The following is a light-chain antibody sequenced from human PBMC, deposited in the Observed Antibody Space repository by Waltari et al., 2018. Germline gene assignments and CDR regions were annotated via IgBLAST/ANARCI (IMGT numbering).Light chain of an antibody. Sequence: QSVLTLPPSVSGAPGQRFTISCTGSSTNIGSGHELHWYQHLPGTAPKLLTYGNRNPPAGGPDRCSGATSGTSASRASTGVQAGDEAVYYCQSYDSSLSGAVVFGGGTKLTVL. CDR3: QSYDSSLSGAVV. J-gene: IGLJ2*01. CDR1: STNIGSGHE. CDR2: GNR. V-gene: IGLV1-40*01.